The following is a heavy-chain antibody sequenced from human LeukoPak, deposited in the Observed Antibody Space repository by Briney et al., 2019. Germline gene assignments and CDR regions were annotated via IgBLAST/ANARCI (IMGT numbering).Heavy chain of an antibody. J-gene: IGHJ4*02. Sequence: SVKVSCKASRGTFSSYGISWVRQAPGQGLEWMGGVIAIFGRVKYGQKFQGRATITTDESTSTAYMELSSLTSEDTGVHYCARGELGDSSGFSFFDYWGQGTLVTVSS. D-gene: IGHD3-22*01. CDR3: ARGELGDSSGFSFFDY. CDR1: RGTFSSYG. CDR2: VIAIFGRV. V-gene: IGHV1-69*05.